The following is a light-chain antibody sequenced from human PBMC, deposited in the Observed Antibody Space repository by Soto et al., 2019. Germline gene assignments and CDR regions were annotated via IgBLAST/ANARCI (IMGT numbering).Light chain of an antibody. CDR3: SSYTRINTQV. Sequence: QSALTQPASVSESPGQSITISCSGTSSDVGGYNYVSWYQQHPGKAPQLIIYDVSNRPSGVSNRFSGSKSGNTASLTISGLQDEDEADYYCSSYTRINTQVFGGGTKVTVL. CDR2: DVS. CDR1: SSDVGGYNY. J-gene: IGLJ2*01. V-gene: IGLV2-14*03.